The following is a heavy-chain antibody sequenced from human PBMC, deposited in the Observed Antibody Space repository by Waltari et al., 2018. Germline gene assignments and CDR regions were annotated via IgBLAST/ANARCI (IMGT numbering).Heavy chain of an antibody. D-gene: IGHD6-19*01. V-gene: IGHV3-53*01. CDR3: ARVGMYSSGWYGDFDY. CDR1: GFTVSSNY. CDR2: IYSGGST. Sequence: EVQLVESGGGLIQPGGSLRLSCAASGFTVSSNYMSWVRQAPGKGLEWVSVIYSGGSTYYADSVKGRFTISRDNSKNTLYLQMNSLRAEDTAVYYCARVGMYSSGWYGDFDYWGQGTLVTVSS. J-gene: IGHJ4*02.